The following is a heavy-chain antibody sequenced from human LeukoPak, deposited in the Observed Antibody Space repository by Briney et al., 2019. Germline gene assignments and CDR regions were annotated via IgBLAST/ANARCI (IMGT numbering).Heavy chain of an antibody. D-gene: IGHD3-16*01. CDR2: ISYDGSNK. Sequence: GGSLRLSCAASGFTFSSYGMHWVRQAPGKGLEWVAVISYDGSNKYYADSVKGRFTISRDNSKNTLYLQMNSLRAEDTAVYYCAKAVSGEDYFDYWGQGTLVTVSS. V-gene: IGHV3-30*18. J-gene: IGHJ4*02. CDR3: AKAVSGEDYFDY. CDR1: GFTFSSYG.